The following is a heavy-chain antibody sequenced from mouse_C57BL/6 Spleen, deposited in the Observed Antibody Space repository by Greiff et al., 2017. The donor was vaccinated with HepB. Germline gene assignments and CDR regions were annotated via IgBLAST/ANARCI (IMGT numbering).Heavy chain of an antibody. V-gene: IGHV1-80*01. CDR3: SRQAYDYGSSLFAY. D-gene: IGHD1-1*01. CDR1: GYAFSSYW. J-gene: IGHJ3*01. CDR2: IYPGDGDT. Sequence: VQLQQSGAELVKPGASVKISCKASGYAFSSYWMNWVKQRPGKGLEWIGQIYPGDGDTNYNGKFKGKATLTADKSSSTAYMQLSSLTSEDSAVDFCSRQAYDYGSSLFAYLGQGTLVTVSA.